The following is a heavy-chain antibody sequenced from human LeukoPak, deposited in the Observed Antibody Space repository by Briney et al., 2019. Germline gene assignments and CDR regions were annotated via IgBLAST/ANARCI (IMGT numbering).Heavy chain of an antibody. D-gene: IGHD1-26*01. CDR2: MYYSGSI. V-gene: IGHV4-39*07. Sequence: SETLSLTCTVSGASISSSNYYWGWIRQPPSKGLEWIGSMYYSGSIFYNPSLKSRVTIPINTSKTQFSLKVSSVTAADTAVYYCARTRVPGSYSPKGPFDYWGQGTLVTVSS. J-gene: IGHJ4*02. CDR3: ARTRVPGSYSPKGPFDY. CDR1: GASISSSNYY.